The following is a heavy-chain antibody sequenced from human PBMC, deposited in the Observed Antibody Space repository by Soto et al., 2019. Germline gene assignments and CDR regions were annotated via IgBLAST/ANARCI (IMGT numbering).Heavy chain of an antibody. Sequence: PGGSLRLSCAASGFTFSSYSMNWVRQAPGKGLEWVSSISSSSSYIYYADSVKGRFTISRDNAKNSLYLQMNSLRAEDTAVYYCARDRDKDIVLVPTGVWFDPWGQGTLVTVSS. D-gene: IGHD2-2*01. CDR1: GFTFSSYS. V-gene: IGHV3-21*03. CDR2: ISSSSSYI. J-gene: IGHJ5*02. CDR3: ARDRDKDIVLVPTGVWFDP.